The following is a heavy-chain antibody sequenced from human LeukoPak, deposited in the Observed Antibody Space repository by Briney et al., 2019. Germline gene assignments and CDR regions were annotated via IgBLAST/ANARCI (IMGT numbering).Heavy chain of an antibody. CDR1: GGSISSSSYY. CDR3: ATHIVVVTAILTVECFQH. CDR2: ISYSGST. D-gene: IGHD2-21*02. V-gene: IGHV4-39*01. J-gene: IGHJ1*01. Sequence: PSETLSLTCTVSGGSISSSSYYCGWVRPPPGEGLGWVGSISYSGSTYYNPSLKSRVTISVDTSKNQFSLKLSSVTAADTAVYYCATHIVVVTAILTVECFQHWGQGTLVTVSS.